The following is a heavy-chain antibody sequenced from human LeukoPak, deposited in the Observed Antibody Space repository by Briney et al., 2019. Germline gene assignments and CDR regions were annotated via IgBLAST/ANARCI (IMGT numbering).Heavy chain of an antibody. V-gene: IGHV1-2*04. D-gene: IGHD2-2*01. CDR3: ARGVGDIVVVPAMYYFDY. CDR2: TNPNSGGT. CDR1: GYTFTGYY. J-gene: IGHJ4*02. Sequence: ASVKVSCKASGYTFTGYYMHWVRQAPGQGLEWMGWTNPNSGGTNYAQKFQGWVTMTRDTSISTAYMELSRLRSDDTAVYYCARGVGDIVVVPAMYYFDYWGQGTLVTVSS.